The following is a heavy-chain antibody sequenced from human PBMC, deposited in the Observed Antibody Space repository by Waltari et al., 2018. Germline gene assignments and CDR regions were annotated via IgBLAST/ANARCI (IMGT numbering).Heavy chain of an antibody. V-gene: IGHV3-33*01. Sequence: QVQLVESGGGVVQPGTSLRLSCVGSGFTFSSHGMHWVRQAPGKGLAWGAVIGNDGSNQYYGHSVRGRFTVSRDNSKSTVYLQMNSLRVEDTAVYYCARYGSGSYAPDYWGQGTLVTVSS. CDR2: IGNDGSNQ. CDR3: ARYGSGSYAPDY. J-gene: IGHJ4*02. CDR1: GFTFSSHG. D-gene: IGHD3-10*01.